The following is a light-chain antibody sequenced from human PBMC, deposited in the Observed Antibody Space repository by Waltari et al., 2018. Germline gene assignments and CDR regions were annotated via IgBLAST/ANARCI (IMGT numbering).Light chain of an antibody. CDR3: TSYAGSKNLRV. J-gene: IGLJ2*01. CDR2: EVN. CDR1: SSDVGGYNF. V-gene: IGLV2-8*01. Sequence: QSALTQPPSASGSPGQSVTISCTGTSSDVGGYNFVSWYQHHPGKAPKLMIYEVNKRTSGVPDRFSGSKSGNTASLTVSGLQAEDEAEYYCTSYAGSKNLRVFGGGTKLTVL.